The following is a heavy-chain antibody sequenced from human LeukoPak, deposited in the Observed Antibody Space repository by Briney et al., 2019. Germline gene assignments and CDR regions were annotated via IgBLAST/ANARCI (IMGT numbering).Heavy chain of an antibody. J-gene: IGHJ4*02. CDR2: TYYRTKWYS. CDR3: AGGGSGMTVALFDQ. CDR1: GDSVSRTNAA. V-gene: IGHV6-1*01. D-gene: IGHD6-19*01. Sequence: SQTLSLTCVISGDSVSRTNAAWNWIRQSPSRGLEWLGRTYYRTKWYSDSAVSVKSRIIINPDTSKNQFSLQLNSVTPEDTAVYYCAGGGSGMTVALFDQWGQGTPVTVSS.